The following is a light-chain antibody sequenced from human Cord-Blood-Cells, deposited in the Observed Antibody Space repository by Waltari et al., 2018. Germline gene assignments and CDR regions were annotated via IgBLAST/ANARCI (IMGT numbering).Light chain of an antibody. CDR1: SSDVGSYNL. CDR3: CSYAGSSNWV. CDR2: EGS. J-gene: IGLJ3*02. V-gene: IGLV2-23*01. Sequence: QSALTQPASVSGSPGQSVTISCTGTSSDVGSYNLFSWYQQYPGKAPKLMIYEGSKRPSGVSNRFSGSKSGNTASLTISGLQAEDEADYYCCSYAGSSNWVFGGGTKLTVL.